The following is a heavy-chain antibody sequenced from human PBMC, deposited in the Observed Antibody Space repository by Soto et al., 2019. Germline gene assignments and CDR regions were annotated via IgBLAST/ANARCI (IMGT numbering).Heavy chain of an antibody. J-gene: IGHJ3*02. CDR3: ARDQRGGNAFDI. CDR2: ISSSSSYI. CDR1: GFTFSSYS. D-gene: IGHD3-16*01. V-gene: IGHV3-21*01. Sequence: GGSLRLSCAASGFTFSSYSMNWVRQAPGKGLEWVSSISSSSSYIYYADSVKGRFTISRDNAKNSLYLQMNSLRAEDTALYYGARDQRGGNAFDIWGQGTMVTVSS.